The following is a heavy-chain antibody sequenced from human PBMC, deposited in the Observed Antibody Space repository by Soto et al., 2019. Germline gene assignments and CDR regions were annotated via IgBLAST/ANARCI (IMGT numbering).Heavy chain of an antibody. CDR2: IKQDASEK. D-gene: IGHD6-19*01. CDR3: ARAGRGGWGFDV. J-gene: IGHJ3*01. V-gene: IGHV3-7*04. CDR1: GFTFSSYW. Sequence: EVQLVESGGGLVQPGGSVRLSCAGSGFTFSSYWMSWVRQAPGKGLEWVANIKQDASEKYYVASVRGRFTISRDNAKKSLDLQMNSLRGDDTAVYYCARAGRGGWGFDVWGQGTVVSVSS.